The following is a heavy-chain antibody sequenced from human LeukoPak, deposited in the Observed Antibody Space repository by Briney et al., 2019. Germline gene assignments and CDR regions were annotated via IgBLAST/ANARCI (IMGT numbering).Heavy chain of an antibody. CDR2: INHSGST. Sequence: PSETLSLTCAVYGGSFSGYYWSWIRQPPGMGLEWIGEINHSGSTNYNPSLKSRVTISVDTSKNQFSLKLSSVTAADTAVYYCARGKSGYTYDYWGQGTLVTVSS. V-gene: IGHV4-34*01. CDR1: GGSFSGYY. D-gene: IGHD3-3*01. J-gene: IGHJ4*02. CDR3: ARGKSGYTYDY.